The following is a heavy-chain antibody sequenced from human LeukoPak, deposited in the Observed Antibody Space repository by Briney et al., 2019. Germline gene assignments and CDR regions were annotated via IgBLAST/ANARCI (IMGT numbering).Heavy chain of an antibody. Sequence: GGSLRLSCAASGFTFSTYWMNWYRQAPGKGLEWVGNINQDASEINYVDSVRGRFTISRDNAKNSLHLQMNSLRAEDTAVYYCATDRDNSDWQKRFDSWGQGTQVTVSS. CDR3: ATDRDNSDWQKRFDS. CDR2: INQDASEI. D-gene: IGHD2-21*02. V-gene: IGHV3-7*01. J-gene: IGHJ4*02. CDR1: GFTFSTYW.